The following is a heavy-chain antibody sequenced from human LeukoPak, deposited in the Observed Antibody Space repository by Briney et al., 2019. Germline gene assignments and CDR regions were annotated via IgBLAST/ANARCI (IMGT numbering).Heavy chain of an antibody. V-gene: IGHV3-20*04. Sequence: GGSLRLSCAASGFIFDDYGLIWVRRAPGKGLEWVSSINWSGGSTGYADSVKGRFTISRDNAKNSLYLQMNSLRAEDTALYYCAKDSATGRSLSHFDYWGQGTLVTVSS. CDR3: AKDSATGRSLSHFDY. CDR2: INWSGGST. D-gene: IGHD1-26*01. J-gene: IGHJ4*02. CDR1: GFIFDDYG.